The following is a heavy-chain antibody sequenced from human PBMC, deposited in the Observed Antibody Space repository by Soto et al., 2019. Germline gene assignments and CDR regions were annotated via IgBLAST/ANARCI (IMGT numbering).Heavy chain of an antibody. Sequence: ASVKVSCKASGGTFSSYAISWVRQAPGQGLEWMGGIIPIFGTANYAQKFQGRVTITADKSTSTAYMELSSLRSEDTAVYYCAVDPERWREISYIAVAVGYWGLGT. J-gene: IGHJ4*02. V-gene: IGHV1-69*06. CDR2: IIPIFGTA. CDR3: AVDPERWREISYIAVAVGY. D-gene: IGHD6-19*01. CDR1: GGTFSSYA.